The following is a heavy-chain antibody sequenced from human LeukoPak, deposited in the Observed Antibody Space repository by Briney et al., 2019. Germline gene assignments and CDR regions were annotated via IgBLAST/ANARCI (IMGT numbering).Heavy chain of an antibody. V-gene: IGHV1-8*01. CDR1: GYTFTNYE. D-gene: IGHD4-23*01. J-gene: IGHJ1*01. Sequence: ASVKVSCKASGYTFTNYEINWVRQGTGQGLEWLGWMNPSSGNTGYAQKFQGRVTMTTDTSTSTAYMELRSLRSDDTAVYYCARDKAVTTEVTQHFQHWGQGTLVTVSS. CDR3: ARDKAVTTEVTQHFQH. CDR2: MNPSSGNT.